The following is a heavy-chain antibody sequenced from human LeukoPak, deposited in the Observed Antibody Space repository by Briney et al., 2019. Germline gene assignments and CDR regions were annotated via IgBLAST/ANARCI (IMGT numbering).Heavy chain of an antibody. CDR3: AKNPGGYDYRFDY. J-gene: IGHJ4*02. CDR2: LSGSGGDT. Sequence: GGSLRLSCAASGFTFSSYGMSWVRQAPGKGLEWVSALSGSGGDTYYADSVKGRFTISRDNSKNTLYLQMNSLRAEDTAVYYCAKNPGGYDYRFDYWGQGTLVTVSS. CDR1: GFTFSSYG. V-gene: IGHV3-23*01. D-gene: IGHD5-12*01.